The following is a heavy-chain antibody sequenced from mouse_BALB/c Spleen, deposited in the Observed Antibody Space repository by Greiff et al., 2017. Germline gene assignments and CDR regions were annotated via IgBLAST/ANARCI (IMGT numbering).Heavy chain of an antibody. CDR3: ARQDAMDY. CDR2: ISSGGGST. Sequence: LVESGGGLVQPGGSRKLSCAASGFTFSSYDMSWVRQTPEKRLEWVAYISSGGGSTYYPDTVKGRFTISRDNAKNTLYLQMSSLKSEDTAMYYCARQDAMDYWGQGTSVTVSS. V-gene: IGHV5-12-1*01. J-gene: IGHJ4*01. CDR1: GFTFSSYD.